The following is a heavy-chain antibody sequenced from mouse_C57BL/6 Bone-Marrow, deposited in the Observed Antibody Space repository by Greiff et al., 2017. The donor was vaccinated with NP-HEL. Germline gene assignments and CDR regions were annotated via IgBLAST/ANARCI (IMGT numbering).Heavy chain of an antibody. CDR1: GFTFSSYG. D-gene: IGHD3-1*01. Sequence: EVQVVESGGDLVKPGGSLKLSCAASGFTFSSYGMSWVRQTPDKRLEWVATISSGGSYTYYPDSVKGRFTISRDNAKNTLYLQMSSLKSEDTAMYYCARHREVPLDYWGQGTSVTVSS. CDR3: ARHREVPLDY. V-gene: IGHV5-6*01. CDR2: ISSGGSYT. J-gene: IGHJ4*01.